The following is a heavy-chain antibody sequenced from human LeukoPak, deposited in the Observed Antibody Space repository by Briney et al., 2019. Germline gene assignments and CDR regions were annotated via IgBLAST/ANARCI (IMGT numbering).Heavy chain of an antibody. J-gene: IGHJ3*02. Sequence: SETLSLTCSVSGGSVERKYWSWIRQPPGKGLEWIGNIFYSGSTYYSPSLKSRVTISLDTSRNQFSLKLNSVTAADTAVYYCAKSNGYGLVDIWGQGTMVTVSS. V-gene: IGHV4-59*02. D-gene: IGHD3-10*01. CDR2: IFYSGST. CDR1: GGSVERKY. CDR3: AKSNGYGLVDI.